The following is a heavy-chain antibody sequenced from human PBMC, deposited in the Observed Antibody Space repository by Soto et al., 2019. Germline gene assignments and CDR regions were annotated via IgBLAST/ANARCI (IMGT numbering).Heavy chain of an antibody. D-gene: IGHD1-26*01. V-gene: IGHV3-33*01. CDR1: GFTFSSYG. CDR3: ARDECIVGATTSPLLCYYYYGMDV. Sequence: QVQLVESGGGVVQPGRSLRLSCAASGFTFSSYGMHWVRQAPGKGLEWVAVIWYDGSNKYYADSVKGRFTISRDNSKNTLYLQMNSLRAEDTAVYYCARDECIVGATTSPLLCYYYYGMDVWGQGTTVTVSS. CDR2: IWYDGSNK. J-gene: IGHJ6*02.